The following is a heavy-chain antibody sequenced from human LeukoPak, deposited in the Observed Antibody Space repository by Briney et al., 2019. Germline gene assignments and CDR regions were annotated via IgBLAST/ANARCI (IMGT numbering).Heavy chain of an antibody. CDR1: GGTFSSYA. J-gene: IGHJ4*02. CDR3: ASYGYSSSWYLGDFDY. Sequence: SVKVSCKASGGTFSSYAISWVRQAPGQGLEWMGGIIPIFGTANYAQKFQGRVTITADKSTSTAYMELSSLRSEDTAVYYCASYGYSSSWYLGDFDYWGQGTLVTVSS. CDR2: IIPIFGTA. D-gene: IGHD6-13*01. V-gene: IGHV1-69*06.